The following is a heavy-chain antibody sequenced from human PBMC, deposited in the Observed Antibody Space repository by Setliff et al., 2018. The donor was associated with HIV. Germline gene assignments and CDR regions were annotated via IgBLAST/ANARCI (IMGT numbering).Heavy chain of an antibody. Sequence: SETLSLTCAVYGGSLSDYYWSWIRQPPGKGLEWLGEIHSSGITYDNPSLKSRVTISVDTSKNQFSLKLSSVTAADTAVYYCARLGSHCKNAFCPPYWGQGTLVTVSS. CDR2: IHSSGIT. D-gene: IGHD2-15*01. CDR3: ARLGSHCKNAFCPPY. J-gene: IGHJ4*02. V-gene: IGHV4-34*01. CDR1: GGSLSDYY.